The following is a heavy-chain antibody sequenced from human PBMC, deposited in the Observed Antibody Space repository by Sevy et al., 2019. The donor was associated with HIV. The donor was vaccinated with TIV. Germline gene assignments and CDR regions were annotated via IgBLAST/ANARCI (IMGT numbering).Heavy chain of an antibody. CDR2: ISYDGSNK. V-gene: IGHV3-30*04. CDR3: ARDPTSYGYMDY. CDR1: GFTFSSYA. D-gene: IGHD5-18*01. J-gene: IGHJ4*02. Sequence: GESLKIFCAASGFTFSSYAMHWVRQAPGKGLEWVAVISYDGSNKYYADSVKGRFTISRDNSKNTLYLQMNSLRAEDTAVYYCARDPTSYGYMDYWGQGTLVTVSS.